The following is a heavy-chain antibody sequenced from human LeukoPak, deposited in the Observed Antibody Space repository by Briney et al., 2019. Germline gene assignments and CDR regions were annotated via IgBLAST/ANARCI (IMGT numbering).Heavy chain of an antibody. J-gene: IGHJ5*02. CDR3: ARYSSSSGWFDP. V-gene: IGHV4-39*01. CDR2: IYYSGST. Sequence: SETLSLTCTVSGGSISSSSYYWVWIRKPPGKGLEWIGNIYYSGSTLYNPSLQSRLSISVDTSKNQFSLKLSSVTAADTAVYYCARYSSSSGWFDPWGQGTLVTVSS. CDR1: GGSISSSSYY. D-gene: IGHD6-6*01.